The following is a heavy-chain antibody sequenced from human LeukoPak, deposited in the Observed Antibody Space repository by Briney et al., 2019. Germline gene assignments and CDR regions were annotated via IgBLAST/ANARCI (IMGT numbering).Heavy chain of an antibody. Sequence: ASVKVSCKASGYTFPSYFMHWVRQAPGQGLEWMGIINPTGGSTTYAQKFQGRVTMTRDTSTSTVYMELRSLRSDDTAVYYCARDKESITIFGVVINSPPFDYWGQGTLVTVSS. J-gene: IGHJ4*02. V-gene: IGHV1-46*01. CDR3: ARDKESITIFGVVINSPPFDY. CDR1: GYTFPSYF. CDR2: INPTGGST. D-gene: IGHD3-3*01.